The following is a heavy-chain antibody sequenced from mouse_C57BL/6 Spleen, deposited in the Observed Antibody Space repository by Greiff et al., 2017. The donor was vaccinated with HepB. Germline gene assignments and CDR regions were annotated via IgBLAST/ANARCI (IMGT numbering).Heavy chain of an antibody. CDR2: IDPEDGDT. D-gene: IGHD1-1*01. CDR3: TCVTTVVAPDY. V-gene: IGHV14-1*01. Sequence: EVQLQQSGAELVRPGASVKLSCTASGFNIKDYYMHWVKQRPEQGLEWIGRIDPEDGDTEYAPKFQGKATMTADTSSNTAYLQLSSLTSEDTAVYYCTCVTTVVAPDYWGQGTPLTVSS. CDR1: GFNIKDYY. J-gene: IGHJ2*01.